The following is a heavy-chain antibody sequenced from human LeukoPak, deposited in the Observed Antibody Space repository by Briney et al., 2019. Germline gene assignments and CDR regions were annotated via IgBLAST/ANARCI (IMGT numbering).Heavy chain of an antibody. CDR1: GDSISSYY. Sequence: SETLSLTCTVSGDSISSYYWSWIRQPAGKGLEWIGRIYTSGSTNYNHSLKRLLTMSVDTSKNQSSLKLSSVTAADTAVYYCARDYSSSSWGYRFDPWGQGTLVTVSS. D-gene: IGHD6-6*01. J-gene: IGHJ5*02. CDR2: IYTSGST. V-gene: IGHV4-4*07. CDR3: ARDYSSSSWGYRFDP.